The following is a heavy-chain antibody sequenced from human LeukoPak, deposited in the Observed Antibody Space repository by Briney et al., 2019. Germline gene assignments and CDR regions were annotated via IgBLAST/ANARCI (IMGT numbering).Heavy chain of an antibody. J-gene: IGHJ5*02. V-gene: IGHV1-46*01. Sequence: GASVKVSCKASGYTFTSYYIHWVRQAPGQGLEWMGIINPSGGSTNYAQKFQGRVTMTRDTSTSAVYMELSSLRSEDSAVYYCARGFRLSAIEDWFDPWGQGTLVTVSS. CDR3: ARGFRLSAIEDWFDP. CDR2: INPSGGST. D-gene: IGHD2-2*02. CDR1: GYTFTSYY.